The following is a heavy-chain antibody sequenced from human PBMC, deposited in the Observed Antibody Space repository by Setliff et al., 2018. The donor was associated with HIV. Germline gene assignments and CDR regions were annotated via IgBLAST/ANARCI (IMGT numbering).Heavy chain of an antibody. V-gene: IGHV3-13*01. CDR2: IGAAGDT. D-gene: IGHD6-19*01. CDR1: GFTFSRYD. CDR3: ATDRDGWYNPHLYS. J-gene: IGHJ4*02. Sequence: GGSLRLSCAASGFTFSRYDMHWVRQATGKGLEWVSAIGAAGDTYYPGSVKGRFTISRDNVENTLYLEINSLRVEDTGVYYCATDRDGWYNPHLYSWGQGTLVTVSS.